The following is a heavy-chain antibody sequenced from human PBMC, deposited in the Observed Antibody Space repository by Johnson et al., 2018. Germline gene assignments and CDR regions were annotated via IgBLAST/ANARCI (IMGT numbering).Heavy chain of an antibody. Sequence: QVQLQESGPGLVKPSQTLSLTCTVSGGSISSGSYYWSWTRQPAGKGLEWIGRIYIRGSTDYHPSLKSRVTISVDTSKNQFSRKLRSVTAADTAMYYCARDDDYGVGGAFDIWGQGTMVTVSS. D-gene: IGHD4-17*01. J-gene: IGHJ3*02. CDR3: ARDDDYGVGGAFDI. CDR1: GGSISSGSYY. V-gene: IGHV4-61*02. CDR2: IYIRGST.